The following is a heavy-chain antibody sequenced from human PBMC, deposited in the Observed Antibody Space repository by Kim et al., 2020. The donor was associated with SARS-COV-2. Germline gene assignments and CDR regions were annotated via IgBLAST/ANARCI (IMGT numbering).Heavy chain of an antibody. D-gene: IGHD2-2*01. V-gene: IGHV3-23*01. J-gene: IGHJ4*02. CDR2: ISGSGGSK. CDR1: GFTFSSYA. Sequence: GGSLRLSCAASGFTFSSYAMSWVRQAPGKGLEWVSVISGSGGSKYYADSVKGRFTISRDNSKNTLYLQMNSLRAEDMAVYYCAKFSQSGGIVVVPGLVDPCICFDYWGQGTLVTVSS. CDR3: AKFSQSGGIVVVPGLVDPCICFDY.